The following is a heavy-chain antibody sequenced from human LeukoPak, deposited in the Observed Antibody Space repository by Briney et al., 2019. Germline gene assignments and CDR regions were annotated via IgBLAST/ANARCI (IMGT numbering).Heavy chain of an antibody. Sequence: GTSLRLSCAASGFTFSSYWMSWVRQAPGKGLEWVATIKQDGSEKYYVDSVKGRFTISRDNAKNSLYLQMNSLRAEDTAVYYCAKMVGSSWALFDYWGQGTLVTVSS. D-gene: IGHD6-13*01. V-gene: IGHV3-7*01. J-gene: IGHJ4*02. CDR2: IKQDGSEK. CDR3: AKMVGSSWALFDY. CDR1: GFTFSSYW.